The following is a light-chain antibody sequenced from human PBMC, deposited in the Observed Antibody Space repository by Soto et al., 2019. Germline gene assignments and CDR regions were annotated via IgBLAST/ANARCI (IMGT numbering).Light chain of an antibody. CDR1: QDISIW. V-gene: IGKV1-12*01. Sequence: DIQMTQSPSSVSASVGDRVTITCRASQDISIWLAWYQQKPGKAPNLLIYAASSLQTGVPSRFSGSGSGTDFTLTIRXLQPEDFATYYCQQANSFPRTFGQGTKVEIK. CDR3: QQANSFPRT. CDR2: AAS. J-gene: IGKJ1*01.